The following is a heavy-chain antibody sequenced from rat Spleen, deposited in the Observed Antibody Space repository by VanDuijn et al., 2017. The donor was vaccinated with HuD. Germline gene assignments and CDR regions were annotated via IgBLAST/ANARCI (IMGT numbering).Heavy chain of an antibody. CDR1: GFTFNYYW. CDR3: TTYSDYATSPFAD. V-gene: IGHV5-31*01. CDR2: ITTASGRT. D-gene: IGHD1-6*01. J-gene: IGHJ3*01. Sequence: EVQLVESGGGLVQPGRSLKLSCVTSGFTFNYYWMTWIRQAPGKGLEWVASITTASGRTYYPDSVKGRFTISRDNAKSTLYLQMDSLRSEYTAIYYCTTYSDYATSPFADWGRGTLVTVSS.